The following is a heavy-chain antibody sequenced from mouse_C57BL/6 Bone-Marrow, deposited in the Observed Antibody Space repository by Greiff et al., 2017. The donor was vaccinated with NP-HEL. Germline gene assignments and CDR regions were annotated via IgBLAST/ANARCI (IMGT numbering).Heavy chain of an antibody. CDR3: ASEVYYDYAPGY. Sequence: QVQLKQPGAELVKPGASVKLSCKASGYTFTSYWMHWVKQRPGHGLEWIGMIHPNSGSTNYNEKFKSKATLTVDKSSSTAYMQLSSLTSEDSAVYYCASEVYYDYAPGYWGQGTTLTVSS. D-gene: IGHD2-4*01. CDR1: GYTFTSYW. CDR2: IHPNSGST. V-gene: IGHV1-64*01. J-gene: IGHJ2*01.